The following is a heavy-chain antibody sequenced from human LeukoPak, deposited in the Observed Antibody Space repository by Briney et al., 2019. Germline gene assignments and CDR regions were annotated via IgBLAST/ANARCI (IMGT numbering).Heavy chain of an antibody. CDR1: GFTFRSYG. CDR3: AKQRSGGSGWCMDY. CDR2: ISYDRSSK. D-gene: IGHD6-19*01. V-gene: IGHV3-30*18. Sequence: GGSLRLSCAASGFTFRSYGMHWVRQAPGKGLEWVVAISYDRSSKYYTDSMEGRLTISRDDSKNTLYLQMNSLRAEDTAVYYCAKQRSGGSGWCMDYWGQGTLVTVSS. J-gene: IGHJ4*02.